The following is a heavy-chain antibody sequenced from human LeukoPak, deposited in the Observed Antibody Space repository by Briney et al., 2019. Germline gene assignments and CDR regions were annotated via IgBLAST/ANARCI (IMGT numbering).Heavy chain of an antibody. CDR2: IKQDGIEK. CDR3: ARGSSGYYCDHFQT. CDR1: GFTFSNYW. Sequence: GGSLRLSCAASGFTFSNYWMTWIRQALGKVMEWVANIKQDGIEKYYVDSVEGRFTVSRDNTKNSLFLQMDSMRAEDTAVYYCARGSSGYYCDHFQTWGQGSLVTVSS. D-gene: IGHD3-22*01. V-gene: IGHV3-7*01. J-gene: IGHJ1*01.